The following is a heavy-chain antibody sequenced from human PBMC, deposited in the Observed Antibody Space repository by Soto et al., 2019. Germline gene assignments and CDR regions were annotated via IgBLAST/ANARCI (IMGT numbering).Heavy chain of an antibody. Sequence: SETLSLTCTVSGGSISSYYWSWIRQPPGKGLEWIGYIYYSGSTNYNPSLKSRVTISVDTSKNQFSLKLSSVTAADTAVYYCARVPLSLAGFDCWGQGTLVTVSS. CDR2: IYYSGST. CDR3: ARVPLSLAGFDC. D-gene: IGHD6-19*01. CDR1: GGSISSYY. J-gene: IGHJ4*02. V-gene: IGHV4-59*01.